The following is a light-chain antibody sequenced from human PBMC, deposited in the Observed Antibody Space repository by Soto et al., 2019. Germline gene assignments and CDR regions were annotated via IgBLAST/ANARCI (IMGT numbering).Light chain of an antibody. J-gene: IGKJ1*01. V-gene: IGKV3-20*01. CDR3: QQYGSSGT. Sequence: EIVCPQSPGTMSLSPGSRANLPGRTSQSVSSNYLAWYQQKPGQAPRLLIYGASTLQAGVQSRFSGSGSGTDFTLTISSMQPEDFATYYCQQYGSSGTFGQGTKVDIK. CDR2: GAS. CDR1: QSVSSNY.